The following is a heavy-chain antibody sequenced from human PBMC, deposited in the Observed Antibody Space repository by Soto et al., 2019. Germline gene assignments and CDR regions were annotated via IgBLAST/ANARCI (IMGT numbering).Heavy chain of an antibody. D-gene: IGHD1-26*01. CDR2: ISPFSGDT. CDR1: GYTFINFASYG. Sequence: ASVKVSCKASGYTFINFASYGITWVRQAPGQGLEWMGWISPFSGDTIYDQNLQGRVTMTTDTSTSTAYMELRSLRSDDTAVYYCARDAAVGLFDYWGQGTLVTVSS. J-gene: IGHJ4*02. CDR3: ARDAAVGLFDY. V-gene: IGHV1-18*01.